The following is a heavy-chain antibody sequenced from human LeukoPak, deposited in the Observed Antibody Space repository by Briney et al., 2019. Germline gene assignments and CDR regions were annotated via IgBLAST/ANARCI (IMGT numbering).Heavy chain of an antibody. J-gene: IGHJ4*02. D-gene: IGHD7-27*01. CDR2: ITWNSGTI. CDR1: GFNFDQYA. Sequence: SPRLSCVASGFNFDQYAMFWVRQAPGKGLEWVTGITWNSGTIAYADSVKGRFTISRDNAKSSLYLQMNSLRTEDTALYYCVRSVGSDWGHFDFRGQGTLVSISS. V-gene: IGHV3-9*01. CDR3: VRSVGSDWGHFDF.